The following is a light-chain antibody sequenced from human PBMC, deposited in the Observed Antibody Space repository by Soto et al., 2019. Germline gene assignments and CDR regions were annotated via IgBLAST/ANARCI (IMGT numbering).Light chain of an antibody. CDR2: DVG. CDR3: CSYAGSYTYV. V-gene: IGLV2-23*02. J-gene: IGLJ1*01. CDR1: SSDVGGYNS. Sequence: QSALTQPASVSGSPGQSIAISCTGTSSDVGGYNSVSWYQHHPGKAPKLIIYDVGERPSGVSNRFSGSKSGNTASLTISGLQAEDEADYYCCSYAGSYTYVFGTGTKVTVL.